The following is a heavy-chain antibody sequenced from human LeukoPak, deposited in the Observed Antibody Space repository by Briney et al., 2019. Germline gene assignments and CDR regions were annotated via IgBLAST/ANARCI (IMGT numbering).Heavy chain of an antibody. CDR3: AIFQGTYGDNENDY. D-gene: IGHD4-17*01. CDR2: IIPMINTP. Sequence: ASVTVPCKASGGTFRSYAITWVRQAPGKGLEWMGGIIPMINTPKYAQKFQGRVSITADESTSTGYMEVSSLRSEDTAVYYCAIFQGTYGDNENDYWGQGTLVTASS. CDR1: GGTFRSYA. J-gene: IGHJ4*02. V-gene: IGHV1-69*13.